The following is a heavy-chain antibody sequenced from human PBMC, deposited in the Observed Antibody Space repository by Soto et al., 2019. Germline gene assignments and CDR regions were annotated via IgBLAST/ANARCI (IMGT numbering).Heavy chain of an antibody. V-gene: IGHV6-1*01. J-gene: IGHJ4*02. D-gene: IGHD3-22*01. CDR2: TYYRSKWYN. Sequence: PSQTLSLTCAISGDSVSSSSVTCNWIRQSPSRGLEWLGRTYYRSKWYNDYAESVKRRITINPDTSKNKFSLHLNSLTPEDTAVFYCVRLIGNSWLVFWGEGTVVSV. CDR3: VRLIGNSWLVF. CDR1: GDSVSSSSVT.